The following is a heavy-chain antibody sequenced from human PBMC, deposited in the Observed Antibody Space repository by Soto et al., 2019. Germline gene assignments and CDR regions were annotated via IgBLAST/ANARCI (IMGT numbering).Heavy chain of an antibody. CDR2: ISGSGGST. V-gene: IGHV3-23*01. Sequence: GGSLRLSCAASGFTFSSYAMSWVRQAPGKGLEWVSAISGSGGSTYCADSVKGRFTISRDNSKNTLYLQMNSLRAEATAVYYCAKDRIMITFGGVTNNWFDPWGQGTLVTVSS. D-gene: IGHD3-16*01. CDR1: GFTFSSYA. CDR3: AKDRIMITFGGVTNNWFDP. J-gene: IGHJ5*02.